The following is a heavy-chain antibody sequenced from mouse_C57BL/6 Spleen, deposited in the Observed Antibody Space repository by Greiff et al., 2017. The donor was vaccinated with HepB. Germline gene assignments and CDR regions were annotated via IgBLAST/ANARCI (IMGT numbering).Heavy chain of an antibody. Sequence: EVKLMESGEGLVKPGGSLKLSCAASGFTFSSYAMSWVRQTPEKRLEWVAYISSGGDYIYYADTVKGRFTFSRDNARNTLYLQMSSLKSEDTAMYYCTRDYDGGYYAMDYWGQGTSVTVSS. D-gene: IGHD2-4*01. CDR3: TRDYDGGYYAMDY. CDR1: GFTFSSYA. CDR2: ISSGGDYI. J-gene: IGHJ4*01. V-gene: IGHV5-9-1*02.